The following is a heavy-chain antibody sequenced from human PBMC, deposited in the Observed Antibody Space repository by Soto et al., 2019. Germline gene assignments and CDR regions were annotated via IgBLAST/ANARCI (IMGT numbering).Heavy chain of an antibody. Sequence: QVQLVQSGAEVKKPGSSVKISCTASGDTFNDRTFTWVLRAPGQGLEWMGRVIPLLDASNYAEKFQDRVTITADKSTNTAYMELSGLKSEDSAIYYCASGKTQMTQDRMGFYYYMAVWGKGTTVTVSS. CDR2: VIPLLDAS. CDR3: ASGKTQMTQDRMGFYYYMAV. CDR1: GDTFNDRT. J-gene: IGHJ6*03. V-gene: IGHV1-69*08. D-gene: IGHD1-26*01.